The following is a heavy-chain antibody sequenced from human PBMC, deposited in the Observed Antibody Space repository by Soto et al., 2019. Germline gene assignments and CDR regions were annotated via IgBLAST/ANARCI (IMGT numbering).Heavy chain of an antibody. CDR3: ARTEKWLPDFYGMDV. Sequence: GASVKVSCKASGYTFTSYGISWVRQAPGQGLEWMGWISAYNGNTNYAQKLQGRVTMTTDTSTSTAYMELRSLRSDDTAVYYCARTEKWLPDFYGMDVWGQGTTVTVSS. CDR2: ISAYNGNT. V-gene: IGHV1-18*01. D-gene: IGHD3-22*01. CDR1: GYTFTSYG. J-gene: IGHJ6*02.